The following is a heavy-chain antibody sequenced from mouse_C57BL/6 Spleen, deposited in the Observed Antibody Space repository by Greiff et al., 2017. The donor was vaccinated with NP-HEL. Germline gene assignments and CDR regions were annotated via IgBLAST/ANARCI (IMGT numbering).Heavy chain of an antibody. J-gene: IGHJ1*03. CDR2: INPNNGGT. CDR3: ARGFDWYFDV. V-gene: IGHV1-18*01. CDR1: GYTFTDYN. Sequence: EVQLQQSGPELVKPGASVKIPCKASGYTFTDYNMDWVKQSHGKSLEWIGDINPNNGGTNYNQKFKGKATLTVDKSTSTAYMELRSLTSEDTAVYYCARGFDWYFDVWGTGTTVTVSS.